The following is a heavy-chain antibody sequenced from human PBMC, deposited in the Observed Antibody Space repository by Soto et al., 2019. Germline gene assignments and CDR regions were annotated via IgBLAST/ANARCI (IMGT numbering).Heavy chain of an antibody. Sequence: EVRVVESGGGLVQPGGSLRLSCVASGFTFSNFWMRWVRQAPGKGLEWVANIKGDGSEKRYVDSVKGRLTISRDNAKNSVYLQMNSLRVEDTAVYYCGRDEVRNGVGVWGQGTTVTVSS. CDR3: GRDEVRNGVGV. CDR2: IKGDGSEK. V-gene: IGHV3-7*01. CDR1: GFTFSNFW. J-gene: IGHJ6*02.